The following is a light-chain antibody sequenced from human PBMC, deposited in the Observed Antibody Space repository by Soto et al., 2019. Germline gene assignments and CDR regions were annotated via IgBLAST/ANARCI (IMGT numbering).Light chain of an antibody. V-gene: IGKV1-27*01. J-gene: IGKJ4*01. CDR3: QKYNSAPLT. Sequence: DVQMTQSPSSLSAFVGDRVTITCRASQGIAPYLAWFQQKPGKVPKLLIYATSTLQSGVPSRFSGSGSGTDFPLTINSLQPEDFGTYYCQKYNSAPLTFGGGTKVEIK. CDR1: QGIAPY. CDR2: ATS.